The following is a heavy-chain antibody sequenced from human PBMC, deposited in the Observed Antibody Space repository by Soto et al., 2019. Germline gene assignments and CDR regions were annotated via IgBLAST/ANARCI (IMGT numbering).Heavy chain of an antibody. J-gene: IGHJ6*02. CDR2: INHSGST. V-gene: IGHV4-34*01. D-gene: IGHD3-3*01. Sequence: NPSETLSLTCAVYGGSFSGYYWSWIRQPPGKGLEWIGEINHSGSTNYNPSLKSRVTISVDTSKNQFSLKLSSVTAADTAVYYCARVLEKGTNYDFWSGYYTHYYYCMDVWGQGTTVTVSS. CDR1: GGSFSGYY. CDR3: ARVLEKGTNYDFWSGYYTHYYYCMDV.